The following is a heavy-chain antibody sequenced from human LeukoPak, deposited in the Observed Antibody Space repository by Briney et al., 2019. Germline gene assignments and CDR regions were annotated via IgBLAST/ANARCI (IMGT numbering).Heavy chain of an antibody. V-gene: IGHV1-69*04. CDR2: IIPILGIA. D-gene: IGHD6-13*01. CDR3: ARAPHCSNFYF. J-gene: IGHJ4*02. CDR1: GGTFSSYA. Sequence: SVKVSCKASGGTFSSYAISWVRQAPGQGLEWMGRIIPILGIANYAQKFQGRVTITADKSTSTAYMELSSLRSEDTPVYYCARAPHCSNFYFWGQGTLVTVSS.